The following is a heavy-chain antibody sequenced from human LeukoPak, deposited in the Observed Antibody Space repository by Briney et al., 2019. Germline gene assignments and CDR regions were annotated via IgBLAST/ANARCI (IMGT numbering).Heavy chain of an antibody. V-gene: IGHV1-8*01. CDR3: AGGLLSTGAKNP. Sequence: ASVKVSCKASGYTFTSYDINWVRQATGQGLEWMGWMNPNSGNTGYAQNFQGRVTMTRNTSISTAYMELSSLRSEDTAVYYCAGGLLSTGAKNPWGQGTLVTVSS. CDR1: GYTFTSYD. J-gene: IGHJ5*02. CDR2: MNPNSGNT. D-gene: IGHD2-15*01.